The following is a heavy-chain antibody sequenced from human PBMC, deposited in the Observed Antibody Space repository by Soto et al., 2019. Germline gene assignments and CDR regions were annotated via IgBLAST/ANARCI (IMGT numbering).Heavy chain of an antibody. CDR1: GYNFTDYW. CDR2: IYPGDSDT. J-gene: IGHJ3*02. V-gene: IGHV5-51*01. CDR3: ARQETIFGVVIPDDAFDI. Sequence: GGALKISCKGSGYNFTDYWIGWVRQMPGEGLEWMGIIYPGDSDTRYSPSVQGQVTISADKSINTAYLQWSSLKASDTAMYYCARQETIFGVVIPDDAFDIWGQGTMVTVS. D-gene: IGHD3-3*01.